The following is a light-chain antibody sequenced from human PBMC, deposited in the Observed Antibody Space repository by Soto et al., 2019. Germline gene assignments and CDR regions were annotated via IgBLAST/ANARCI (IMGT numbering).Light chain of an antibody. CDR3: QQRDKWPPT. CDR1: QTVTRS. J-gene: IGKJ2*01. V-gene: IGKV3-11*01. Sequence: DIVLTQSPATLSLSPGERATLSCRASQTVTRSIAWYQHKPGQAPRLLIYDASNRATGIPARFSGSGSGTDFSLSISSLEPEDLAVYYCQQRDKWPPTFGQGTKLEIK. CDR2: DAS.